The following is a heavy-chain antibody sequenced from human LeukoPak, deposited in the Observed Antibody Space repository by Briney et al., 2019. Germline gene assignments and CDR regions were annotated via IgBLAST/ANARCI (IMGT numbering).Heavy chain of an antibody. CDR2: IYYSGST. J-gene: IGHJ3*02. CDR3: AAGAGLIDAFDI. V-gene: IGHV4-59*01. Sequence: SETLSLTCTVSGGSISSYYWSWIRQPPGKGLEWIGYIYYSGSTNYNPSLKSRVTISVDTSKNQFSLKLSSVTAADTAVYYCAAGAGLIDAFDIWGQGTMVTVSS. D-gene: IGHD6-19*01. CDR1: GGSISSYY.